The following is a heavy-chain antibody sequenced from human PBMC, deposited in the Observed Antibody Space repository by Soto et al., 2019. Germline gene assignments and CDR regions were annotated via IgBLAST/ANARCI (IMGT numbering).Heavy chain of an antibody. Sequence: EVQLVESGGGLVQPGGSLRLSCAASGFTFSSYEMXXVRQAPGKGLEWVSYISSSGSTIYYADSVKGRFTISRDNAKNSLYLQMNSLRAEDTAVYYCARAPVAAPGVFDYWGQGTLVTVSS. CDR2: ISSSGSTI. V-gene: IGHV3-48*03. CDR3: ARAPVAAPGVFDY. D-gene: IGHD6-13*01. J-gene: IGHJ4*02. CDR1: GFTFSSYE.